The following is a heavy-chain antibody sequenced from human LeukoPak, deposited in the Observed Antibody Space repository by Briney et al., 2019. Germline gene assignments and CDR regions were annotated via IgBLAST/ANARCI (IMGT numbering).Heavy chain of an antibody. J-gene: IGHJ5*02. CDR2: IYYSGST. Sequence: SETLSLTCTVSGGSISSYYWSWIRQPPGKGLEWIGYIYYSGSTNYNPSLKSRVTISVDTSQNQFSLKLSSVTAADTAVYYCARGYCSGGSCYINWFDPWGQGTLVTVSS. D-gene: IGHD2-15*01. V-gene: IGHV4-59*08. CDR3: ARGYCSGGSCYINWFDP. CDR1: GGSISSYY.